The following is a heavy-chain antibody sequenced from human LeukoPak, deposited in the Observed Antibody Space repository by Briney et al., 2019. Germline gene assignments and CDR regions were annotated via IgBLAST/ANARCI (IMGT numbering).Heavy chain of an antibody. D-gene: IGHD5-18*01. J-gene: IGHJ4*02. V-gene: IGHV1-69*06. CDR2: IIPIFGTA. CDR1: GGTSSSYA. Sequence: SVKVSCKASGGTSSSYAISWVRQAPGQGLEWMGRIIPIFGTANYAQKFQGRVTITADKSTSTAYMELSSLRSEDTAVYYCARARVLGDSYVRFDYSGQGTLVTVSS. CDR3: ARARVLGDSYVRFDY.